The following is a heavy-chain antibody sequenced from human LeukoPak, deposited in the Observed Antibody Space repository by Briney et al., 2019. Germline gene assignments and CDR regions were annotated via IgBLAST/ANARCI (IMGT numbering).Heavy chain of an antibody. J-gene: IGHJ5*02. Sequence: SETLSLTCTVSGGSISSYYWSWIRQPAGKGLEWIGRIYTSGTPNYNPSLKSRVTMSLDTSKNQFSLKLSSVTAADTAVYYCARDRMDPNWFDPWGQGTLVTVPS. CDR3: ARDRMDPNWFDP. V-gene: IGHV4-4*07. CDR2: IYTSGTP. CDR1: GGSISSYY. D-gene: IGHD2-2*03.